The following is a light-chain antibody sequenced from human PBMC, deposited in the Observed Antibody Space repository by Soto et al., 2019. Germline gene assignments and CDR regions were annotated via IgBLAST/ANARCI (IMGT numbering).Light chain of an antibody. J-gene: IGKJ5*01. CDR2: DAS. CDR1: QSFSSY. V-gene: IGKV3-11*01. Sequence: PGERVTLSCRASQSFSSYLAWYQQKPGQAPRLLIYDASKRATGIPARFSGRGSGTEFTLTISSLEPEDFAVYYCQQRSNWPPVITFGQGTRLEI. CDR3: QQRSNWPPVIT.